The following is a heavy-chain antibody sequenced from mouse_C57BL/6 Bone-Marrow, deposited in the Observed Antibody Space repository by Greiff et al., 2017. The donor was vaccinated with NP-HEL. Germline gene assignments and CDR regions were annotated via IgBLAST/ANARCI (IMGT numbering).Heavy chain of an antibody. Sequence: VQLQQSGPELVKPGASVKISCKASGYTFTDYYMNWVKQSHGKSLEWIGDINPNNGGTSYNQKFKGKATLTVDKSSSTAYMELRSLTSEDSAVYYCARVRPPFDYWGQGTTLTVSS. CDR1: GYTFTDYY. V-gene: IGHV1-26*01. CDR3: ARVRPPFDY. CDR2: INPNNGGT. J-gene: IGHJ2*01.